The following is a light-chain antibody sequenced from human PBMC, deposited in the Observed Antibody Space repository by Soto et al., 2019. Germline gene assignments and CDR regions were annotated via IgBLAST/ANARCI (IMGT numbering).Light chain of an antibody. CDR1: QSVSSY. CDR2: DAS. CDR3: QQRSNWPLT. V-gene: IGKV3-11*01. J-gene: IGKJ4*01. Sequence: EIVLTESRATLAFSPGERATGSCRASQSVSSYLAWYQQKPGQAPRLLIYDASNRATGIPARFSGSGSGTDFTLTISSLEPEDFAVYYCQQRSNWPLTFGGGTKVDI.